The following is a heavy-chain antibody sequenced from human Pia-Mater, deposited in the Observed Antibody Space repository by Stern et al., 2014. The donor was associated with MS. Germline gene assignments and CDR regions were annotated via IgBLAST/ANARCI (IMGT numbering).Heavy chain of an antibody. CDR1: AGSFSSYY. D-gene: IGHD6-25*01. Sequence: QLQLQQWGAGLLKPSETLSLTCAVYAGSFSSYYWSWIRQPQGKGLEWIGEINHSGSTNYNPSLKSRVIISGDTSKNQFSLKLSSVSAADTAVYYCARGVPAAGTDYYGMDVWGQGTTVTVSS. CDR3: ARGVPAAGTDYYGMDV. V-gene: IGHV4-34*01. J-gene: IGHJ6*02. CDR2: INHSGST.